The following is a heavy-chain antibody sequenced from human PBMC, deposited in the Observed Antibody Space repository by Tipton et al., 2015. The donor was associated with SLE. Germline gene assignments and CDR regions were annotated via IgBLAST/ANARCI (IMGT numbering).Heavy chain of an antibody. J-gene: IGHJ4*02. CDR3: ASGTLEWSHEPDY. V-gene: IGHV4-59*01. CDR1: GGSIKEYY. D-gene: IGHD3-3*01. Sequence: GLVKPSETLSLTCTVSGGSIKEYYWSWIRQAPGKGLEWIGYIYHNESSTYNPSLRRRVTMSVATSKNQFSLKLTSATTADTAVYYCASGTLEWSHEPDYWGQGTLVTVSS. CDR2: IYHNESS.